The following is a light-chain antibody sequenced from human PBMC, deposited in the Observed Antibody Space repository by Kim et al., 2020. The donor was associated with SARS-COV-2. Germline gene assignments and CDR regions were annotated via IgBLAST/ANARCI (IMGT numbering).Light chain of an antibody. CDR3: QHPEVT. V-gene: IGKV3-15*01. J-gene: IGKJ3*01. CDR2: GAS. Sequence: EIVMTQSPATLSVSPGERATLSRRASQSVSSNLAWYQQKPGQAPRLLIYGASTRATGIPARFSGSGSGTEFTLTISSLQSEDFAVYYCQHPEVTFGPGTKVDIK. CDR1: QSVSSN.